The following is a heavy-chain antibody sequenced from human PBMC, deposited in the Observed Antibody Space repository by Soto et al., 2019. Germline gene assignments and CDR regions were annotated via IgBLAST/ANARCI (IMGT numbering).Heavy chain of an antibody. V-gene: IGHV5-51*01. D-gene: IGHD3-10*01. CDR2: IYPGDSDT. J-gene: IGHJ5*02. Sequence: GESLKVSCKVSGYIFSSYWIGWGRQMPGKGLEWMGIIYPGDSDTRYSPSFQGQVTISADKSISTAYLQWSSPKASDTAMYYCARHRGQRYDNWFDPWGQGTLVTVSS. CDR3: ARHRGQRYDNWFDP. CDR1: GYIFSSYW.